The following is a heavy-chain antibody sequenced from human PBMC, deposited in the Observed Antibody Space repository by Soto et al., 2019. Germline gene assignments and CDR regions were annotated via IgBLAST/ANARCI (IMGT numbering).Heavy chain of an antibody. Sequence: LSLTCAASGFTFSSYAMSWVRQAPGKGLEWVSAISGSGGSTYYADSVKGRFTISRDNSKNTLYLQMNSLRAEDTAVYYCAKDPLLVFVHKYYFDYWGQGTLVTVSS. CDR1: GFTFSSYA. V-gene: IGHV3-23*01. J-gene: IGHJ4*02. D-gene: IGHD3-10*02. CDR2: ISGSGGST. CDR3: AKDPLLVFVHKYYFDY.